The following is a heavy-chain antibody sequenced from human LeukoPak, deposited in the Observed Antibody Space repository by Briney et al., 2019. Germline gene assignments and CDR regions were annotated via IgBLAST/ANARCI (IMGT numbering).Heavy chain of an antibody. CDR3: ARGVSIMITFGGVIVPRAFDY. J-gene: IGHJ4*02. CDR1: GFTFSNAW. D-gene: IGHD3-16*02. CDR2: IKSKTDGGTT. Sequence: GSLRLSCAASGFTFSNAWMSWVRQAPGKGLEWVGRIKSKTDGGTTDYAAPVKGRFTISRDDSKNTLYLQMNSLKTEDTAVYYCARGVSIMITFGGVIVPRAFDYWGQGTLVTVSS. V-gene: IGHV3-15*01.